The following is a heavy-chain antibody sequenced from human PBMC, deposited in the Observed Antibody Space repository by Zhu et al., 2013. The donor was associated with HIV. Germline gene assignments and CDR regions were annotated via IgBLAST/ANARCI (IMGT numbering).Heavy chain of an antibody. Sequence: QVQLVQSGAEVKKPGASVKVSCKASGYTFTTYAMHWVRQAPGQRLEWMGWINAGNGYTKYSQKFQGRVTITRDTSASTAYMELSSLKSEDTAVYYCARDGTQWLVQSGFDYWGQGTLVTVSS. CDR1: GYTFTTYA. D-gene: IGHD6-19*01. CDR2: INAGNGYT. J-gene: IGHJ4*02. V-gene: IGHV1-3*01. CDR3: ARDGTQWLVQSGFDY.